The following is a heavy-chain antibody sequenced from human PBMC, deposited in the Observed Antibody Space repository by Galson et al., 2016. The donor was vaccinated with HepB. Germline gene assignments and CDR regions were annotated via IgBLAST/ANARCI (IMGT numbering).Heavy chain of an antibody. CDR1: GFSLSTSGVG. J-gene: IGHJ4*02. D-gene: IGHD2-8*02. V-gene: IGHV2-5*02. CDR3: AHKDDWWHFAF. CDR2: IYWDGDQ. Sequence: PALVKPTQTLTLTCPFSGFSLSTSGVGVGWIRQTPGKALEWLALIYWDGDQRYSPLLKSRLTIARDTSQNQVLLTKTNLDPVDTGTYYCAHKDDWWHFAFWGQGTLVTVSS.